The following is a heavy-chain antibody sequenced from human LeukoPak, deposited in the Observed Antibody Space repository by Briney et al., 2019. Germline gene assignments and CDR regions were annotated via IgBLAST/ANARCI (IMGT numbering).Heavy chain of an antibody. CDR3: AKGLAYFDY. Sequence: GSLRLSCAASGFTFSSYGMHWVRQAPGKGLEWVALISYDGSNKYYADSVKGRFTISRDNSKNTLYLQMNSLRAEDTAVYYCAKGLAYFDYWGQGTLVTVSS. CDR1: GFTFSSYG. CDR2: ISYDGSNK. V-gene: IGHV3-30*18. D-gene: IGHD6-19*01. J-gene: IGHJ4*02.